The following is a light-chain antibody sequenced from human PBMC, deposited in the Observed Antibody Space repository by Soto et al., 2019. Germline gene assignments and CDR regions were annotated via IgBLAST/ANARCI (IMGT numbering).Light chain of an antibody. V-gene: IGKV3-15*01. J-gene: IGKJ5*01. CDR3: QQYSSWSPIT. CDR2: GAS. Sequence: EIMMEQSPATLSVSPGGRATLSCRASQSISNKLVWYQQKLGQAPRLLIYGASTRATGIPARFSGSGSGTEFTLTISSLQSEDFAVYYCQQYSSWSPITFGQGTLLEIK. CDR1: QSISNK.